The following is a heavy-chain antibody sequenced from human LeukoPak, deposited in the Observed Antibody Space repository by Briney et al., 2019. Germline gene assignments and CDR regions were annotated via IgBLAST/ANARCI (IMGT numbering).Heavy chain of an antibody. CDR1: GFTFDDYA. V-gene: IGHV3-9*01. J-gene: IGHJ4*02. CDR2: ISWNSGSI. CDR3: AKDRDSGNYYFDY. D-gene: IGHD1-26*01. Sequence: GGSLRLSCAASGFTFDDYAMHWVRQAPGKGLEWVSSISWNSGSIGYADSVKGRFTISRDNAKKSLYLQMDSLRPDDTAVYYCAKDRDSGNYYFDYWGQGTLVTVSS.